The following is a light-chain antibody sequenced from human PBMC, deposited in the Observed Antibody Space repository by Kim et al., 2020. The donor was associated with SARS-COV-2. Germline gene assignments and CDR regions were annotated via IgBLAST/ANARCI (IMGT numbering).Light chain of an antibody. V-gene: IGLV1-40*01. Sequence: RLTSSCARNQSSDGAGYDVHLDRQTPRTAPQLLIHDKNTRPSGVPDRFSGSKSGTSASLAITGLQAEDEADYYCQSYDRLSASVVFGGGTQLTVL. CDR1: QSSDGAGYD. CDR2: DKN. CDR3: QSYDRLSASVV. J-gene: IGLJ2*01.